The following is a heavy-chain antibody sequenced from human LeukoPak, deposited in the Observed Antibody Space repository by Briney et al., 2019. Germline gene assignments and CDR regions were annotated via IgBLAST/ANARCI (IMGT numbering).Heavy chain of an antibody. J-gene: IGHJ4*02. CDR3: AKGDKEWLRSPIDY. CDR1: GFTFSSYG. CDR2: ISYDGSNK. Sequence: RSLRLSCAASGFTFSSYGMHWVRQAPGKGPEWVAVISYDGSNKYYADSVKGRFTISRDNSKNTLYLQMNSLRAEDTAVYYCAKGDKEWLRSPIDYWGQGTLVTVSS. D-gene: IGHD5-12*01. V-gene: IGHV3-30*18.